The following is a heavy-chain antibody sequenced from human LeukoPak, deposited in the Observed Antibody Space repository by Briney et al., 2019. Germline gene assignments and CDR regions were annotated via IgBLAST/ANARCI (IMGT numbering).Heavy chain of an antibody. Sequence: SETLSLTCTVSGGSISSYYWSWIRQPAGKGLEWIGRIYTSGSTNYNPSLKSRVTMSADTSKNQFSLKLSSVTAADTAVYYCARAAGATSLSWFDPWGQGTLVTVSS. J-gene: IGHJ5*02. CDR3: ARAAGATSLSWFDP. V-gene: IGHV4-4*07. CDR2: IYTSGST. CDR1: GGSISSYY. D-gene: IGHD1-26*01.